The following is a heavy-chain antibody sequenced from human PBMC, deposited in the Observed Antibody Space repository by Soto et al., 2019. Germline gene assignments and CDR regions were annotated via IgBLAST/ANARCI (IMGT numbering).Heavy chain of an antibody. CDR2: VSYDGNNK. V-gene: IGHV3-30-3*01. CDR3: ARAGGEDCTTNWFDP. Sequence: QAQLEESGGGVVQPGGSLRLSCAASGFTFRTYAMHWVRQAPGNGLERVAVVSYDGNNKYYADSVKGRFTVSRENSKNTLDVQMNSLRVEDTAVYYCARAGGEDCTTNWFDPWGQGTLVTVSS. CDR1: GFTFRTYA. D-gene: IGHD3-16*01. J-gene: IGHJ5*02.